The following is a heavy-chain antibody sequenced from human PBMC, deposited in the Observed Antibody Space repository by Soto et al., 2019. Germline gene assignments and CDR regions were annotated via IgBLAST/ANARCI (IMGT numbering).Heavy chain of an antibody. J-gene: IGHJ4*02. CDR3: ARDLAKGGGSAGFDY. D-gene: IGHD1-26*01. CDR1: GYTFTVYY. V-gene: IGHV1-2*02. CDR2: INPKSGGT. Sequence: ASVKVFCKASGYTFTVYYMHWVRQAPGQGLEWMGWINPKSGGTMYPQKFQGRVTMTWDTSISTAYMALTRLRSDDTAVYYCARDLAKGGGSAGFDYWGQGTLVTVSS.